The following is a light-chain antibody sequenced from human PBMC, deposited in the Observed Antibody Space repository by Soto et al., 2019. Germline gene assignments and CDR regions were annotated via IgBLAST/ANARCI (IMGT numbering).Light chain of an antibody. CDR1: QRLNYY. CDR2: GAS. Sequence: IQMTQSPSSLSASVGDRVTITCLASQRLNYYLNWYQQKPGKPPKVVIYGASNLQSGVPPRFSGSGSGTDFNLAISRLQTEDSATYECLQEINYTWTFGQGTKVDIK. CDR3: LQEINYTWT. J-gene: IGKJ1*01. V-gene: IGKV1-6*01.